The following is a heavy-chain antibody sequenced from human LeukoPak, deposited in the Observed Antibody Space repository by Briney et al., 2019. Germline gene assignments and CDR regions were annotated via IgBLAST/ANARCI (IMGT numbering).Heavy chain of an antibody. J-gene: IGHJ3*02. V-gene: IGHV3-23*01. CDR1: GFTFSSYA. CDR3: AKSLNEWLRLPAFDI. CDR2: ISGSGGST. Sequence: GGSLRLSCAASGFTFSSYAMSWVRQAPGKGLEWVSAISGSGGSTYYTDSVKGRFTISRDNSKNTLYLQMNSLRAEDTAVYYCAKSLNEWLRLPAFDIWGQGTMVTVSS. D-gene: IGHD5-12*01.